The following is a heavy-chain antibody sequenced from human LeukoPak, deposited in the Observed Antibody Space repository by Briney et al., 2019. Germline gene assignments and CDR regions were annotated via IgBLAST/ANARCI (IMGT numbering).Heavy chain of an antibody. J-gene: IGHJ6*03. D-gene: IGHD1-14*01. CDR3: ARGRYESTRLSAYYYYYMDV. Sequence: SETLSLTCTVSGGSISSYYWSWIRQPAGKGLGWIGRIYSGGSTIYNPSLKSRVTMSVDTSKNQFSLKLSSVTAADTAVYYCARGRYESTRLSAYYYYYMDVWGKGTTVTVSS. CDR1: GGSISSYY. V-gene: IGHV4-4*07. CDR2: IYSGGST.